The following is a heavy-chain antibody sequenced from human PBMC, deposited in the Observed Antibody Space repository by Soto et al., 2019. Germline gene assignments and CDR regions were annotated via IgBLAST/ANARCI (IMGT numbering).Heavy chain of an antibody. CDR1: GFTFSSYA. V-gene: IGHV3-23*01. CDR2: ISGSGGST. CDR3: ARNQGGRYMEYCSGGSCYDAFDI. Sequence: HPGGSLRLSCAASGFTFSSYAMSWVRQAPGKGLEWVSAISGSGGSTYYADSVKGRFTISRDNSKNTLYLQMNSLRAEDTAVYYCARNQGGRYMEYCSGGSCYDAFDIWGQGTMVTVSS. J-gene: IGHJ3*02. D-gene: IGHD2-15*01.